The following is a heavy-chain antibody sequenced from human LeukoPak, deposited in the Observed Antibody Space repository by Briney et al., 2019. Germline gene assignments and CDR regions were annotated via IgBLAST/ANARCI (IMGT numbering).Heavy chain of an antibody. CDR2: INHSGST. Sequence: SETLSLTCTVSGGSISSYYWSWIRQPPGKGLEWIGEINHSGSTNYNPSLKSRVTISVDTSKNQFSLKLSSVTAADTAVYYCAREKNGYYDYVWGSYRYTGSAYFDYWGQGTLGTVSA. CDR3: AREKNGYYDYVWGSYRYTGSAYFDY. V-gene: IGHV4-34*01. CDR1: GGSISSYY. J-gene: IGHJ4*02. D-gene: IGHD3-16*02.